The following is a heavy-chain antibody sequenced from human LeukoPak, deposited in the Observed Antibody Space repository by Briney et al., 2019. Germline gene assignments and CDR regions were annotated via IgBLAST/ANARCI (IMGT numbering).Heavy chain of an antibody. CDR3: ARQPGYYGSGSYPY. V-gene: IGHV1-18*01. CDR2: ISAYNGNT. CDR1: GYTFTSYG. J-gene: IGHJ4*02. D-gene: IGHD3-10*01. Sequence: ASVKVSCKASGYTFTSYGISWVGQAPGQGLEWMGWISAYNGNTNYAQKLQGRVTMTTDTSTSTAYMELRSLRSDDTAVYYCARQPGYYGSGSYPYWGQGTLVTVSS.